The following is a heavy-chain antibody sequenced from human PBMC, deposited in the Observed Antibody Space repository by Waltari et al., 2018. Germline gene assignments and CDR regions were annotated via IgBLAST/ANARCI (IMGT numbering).Heavy chain of an antibody. V-gene: IGHV4-34*01. D-gene: IGHD3-3*01. CDR1: GASVSAYY. CDR3: TRGGNYEFWSHRPFAVP. J-gene: IGHJ5*02. CDR2: IRHPGGT. Sequence: QVPLQQSRAGLLGPSEALSLPCAVYGASVSAYYWGRVRQPPGKGLEWFGPIRHPGGTIHTPALKSRVTISIDTPRSQFYLRLSCVPAADTALYFCTRGGNYEFWSHRPFAVPRRQGTLVTVPS.